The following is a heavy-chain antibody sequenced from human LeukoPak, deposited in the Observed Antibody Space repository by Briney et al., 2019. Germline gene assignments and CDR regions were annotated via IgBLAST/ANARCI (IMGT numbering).Heavy chain of an antibody. D-gene: IGHD1-26*01. Sequence: SVKVSCKASGGTFSSYAISWVRQAPGQGLEWMGRIIPIFGTANYAQKFQGRVTITTDESTSTAYMELRSLRSEDTAVYYCARDIVGATGLYYFDYWGQGTLVTVSS. J-gene: IGHJ4*02. V-gene: IGHV1-69*05. CDR1: GGTFSSYA. CDR3: ARDIVGATGLYYFDY. CDR2: IIPIFGTA.